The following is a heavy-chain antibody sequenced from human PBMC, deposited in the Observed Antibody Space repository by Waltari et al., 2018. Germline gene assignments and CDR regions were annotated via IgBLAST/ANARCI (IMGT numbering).Heavy chain of an antibody. CDR1: GGSISSGNW. D-gene: IGHD3-3*01. J-gene: IGHJ4*02. CDR3: ARGKRPDYDFWSGYGLFDY. V-gene: IGHV4-4*02. CDR2: IYRSGST. Sequence: QVQLQESGPGLVKPSGTLSLTCAVSGGSISSGNWWSWVRQPPGKGLEWIGEIYRSGSTSYNPSLKSRVTISVDKSKNLFSLKLSSVTAADTAVYYCARGKRPDYDFWSGYGLFDYWGQGTLVTVSS.